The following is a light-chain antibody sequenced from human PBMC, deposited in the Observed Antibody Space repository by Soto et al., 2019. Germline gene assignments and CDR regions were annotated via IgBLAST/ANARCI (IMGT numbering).Light chain of an antibody. Sequence: QSVLTQPASVSGSPGQSITISCTGTSSDVGGYNYVSWYQQHPGKAPKLMIYDVTNRPSGVSNRFSGSKSGNTASLTISWLQAEDEVDYYCSSYTSSSSLEVFGTGTKVTVL. V-gene: IGLV2-14*01. CDR2: DVT. CDR3: SSYTSSSSLEV. CDR1: SSDVGGYNY. J-gene: IGLJ1*01.